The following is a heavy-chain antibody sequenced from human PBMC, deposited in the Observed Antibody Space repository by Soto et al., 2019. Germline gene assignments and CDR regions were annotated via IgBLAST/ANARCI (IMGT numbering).Heavy chain of an antibody. CDR1: GYNFIDYG. Sequence: QVQLVQSGAEVKRPGASVKVSCKVSGYNFIDYGMNWVRQAPGQGLEWMGWISGSNGATNYAQKFQGRVTLTTDTSTNTAYMELRSLRKDDTAVYYCARDSKWLIVKGNWFDSWGQGTLVTVSS. D-gene: IGHD5-12*01. V-gene: IGHV1-18*04. CDR3: ARDSKWLIVKGNWFDS. CDR2: ISGSNGAT. J-gene: IGHJ5*01.